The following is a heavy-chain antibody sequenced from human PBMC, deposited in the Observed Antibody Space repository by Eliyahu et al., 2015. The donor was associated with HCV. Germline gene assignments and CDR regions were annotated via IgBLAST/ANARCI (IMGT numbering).Heavy chain of an antibody. Sequence: QVQLQESGPGLVKPSETLSLPCTXSGAPISSYHWSWXRQPPGKGLEWIAYIYYSGSTNYNPSLKSRITISVDTSKNQFSLKLSSVTAADTAVYYCASGGGGIAVAGTGGWFDPWGQGTLVTVSS. CDR2: IYYSGST. CDR1: GAPISSYH. J-gene: IGHJ5*02. CDR3: ASGGGGIAVAGTGGWFDP. D-gene: IGHD6-19*01. V-gene: IGHV4-59*01.